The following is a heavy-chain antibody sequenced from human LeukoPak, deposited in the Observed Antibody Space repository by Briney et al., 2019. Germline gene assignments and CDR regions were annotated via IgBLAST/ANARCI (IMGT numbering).Heavy chain of an antibody. CDR2: IRSKAYGGTI. Sequence: GGSLRLSCTASGFTFGDYAMSWFRQAPGKGLEWVGFIRSKAYGGTIEYAASVKGRFTISRDDSKSIAYLQMNSLKTEDTAVYYCTRDPMYYYDSRGWFDPWGQGTLVTVSS. J-gene: IGHJ5*02. V-gene: IGHV3-49*03. D-gene: IGHD3-22*01. CDR1: GFTFGDYA. CDR3: TRDPMYYYDSRGWFDP.